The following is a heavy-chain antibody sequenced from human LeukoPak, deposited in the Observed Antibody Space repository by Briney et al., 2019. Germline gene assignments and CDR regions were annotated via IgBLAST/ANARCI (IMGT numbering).Heavy chain of an antibody. J-gene: IGHJ4*02. D-gene: IGHD2-2*03. CDR1: GYSISSGYF. CDR2: IYHSGTT. CDR3: ASGYFVHTFDF. Sequence: SETLSLTCTVSGYSISSGYFWGWIRQPPGKGLEWIGSIYHSGTTYYNPSLKSRVTISVDTSKNQFSLKLTSVTAADTAIFYCASGYFVHTFDFWGQGTLGTVSS. V-gene: IGHV4-38-2*02.